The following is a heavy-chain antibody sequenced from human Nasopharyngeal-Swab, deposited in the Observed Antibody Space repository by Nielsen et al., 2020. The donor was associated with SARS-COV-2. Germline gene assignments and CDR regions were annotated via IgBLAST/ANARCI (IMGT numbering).Heavy chain of an antibody. D-gene: IGHD3-16*01. Sequence: ASVKVSCKASGYTFTGYYIHWVRQAPGQGLEWMGWINPNGGGTNYAQEFQGRVTMTRDTSISTTYMDLRWLRSDDTAVYYCARGPAHGAYPSRASFDLWGLGTLVSVSS. CDR2: INPNGGGT. CDR3: ARGPAHGAYPSRASFDL. CDR1: GYTFTGYY. V-gene: IGHV1-2*02. J-gene: IGHJ2*01.